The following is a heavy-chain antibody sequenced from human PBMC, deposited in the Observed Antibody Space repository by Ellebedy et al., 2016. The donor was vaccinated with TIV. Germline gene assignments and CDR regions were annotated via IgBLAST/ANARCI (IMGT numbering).Heavy chain of an antibody. CDR2: IIPIFGTA. V-gene: IGHV1-69*06. D-gene: IGHD3-3*01. CDR3: AREEVTIFGVVTKHYGMDV. Sequence: ASVKVSCKASGGTFSSYAISWVRQAPGQGLEWMGGIIPIFGTANYAQKFQGRVTITADKSTSTAYMELSSLRSEDTAVYYCAREEVTIFGVVTKHYGMDVWGQGTTDTVSS. J-gene: IGHJ6*02. CDR1: GGTFSSYA.